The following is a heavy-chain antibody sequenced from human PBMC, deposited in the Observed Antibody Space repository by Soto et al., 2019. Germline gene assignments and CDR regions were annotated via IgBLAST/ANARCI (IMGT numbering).Heavy chain of an antibody. CDR3: ARGGYSHSRGAFDI. J-gene: IGHJ3*02. CDR1: GGTFSSYA. D-gene: IGHD3-22*01. CDR2: IIPIFGTA. V-gene: IGHV1-69*01. Sequence: QVQLVQSGAEVKKPGSSVKVSCKASGGTFSSYAISWVRQAPGQGLEWMGGIIPIFGTANYAQKFQGRVTITADESTSTDYMELSSLRSEDTAVYYCARGGYSHSRGAFDIWGQGTMVTVSS.